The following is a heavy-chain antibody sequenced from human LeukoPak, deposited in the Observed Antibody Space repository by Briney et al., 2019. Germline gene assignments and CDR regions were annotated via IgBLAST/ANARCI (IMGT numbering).Heavy chain of an antibody. V-gene: IGHV4-59*01. J-gene: IGHJ4*02. Sequence: PSETLSLTCTVSGGSISSYYWSWIRQPPGKGLEWIGYIYYSGSTNYNPSLKSRVTISVDTSKNQFSLKLSSVTAADTAVYYCAREGPYSSNFDYWGQGTLVTVSS. D-gene: IGHD6-13*01. CDR2: IYYSGST. CDR3: AREGPYSSNFDY. CDR1: GGSISSYY.